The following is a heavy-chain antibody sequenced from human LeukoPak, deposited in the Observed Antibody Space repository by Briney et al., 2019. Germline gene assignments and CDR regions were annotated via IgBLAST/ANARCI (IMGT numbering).Heavy chain of an antibody. CDR1: GFTFSDYY. D-gene: IGHD1-26*01. CDR3: ARDSGSYYYLGTFDY. J-gene: IGHJ4*02. Sequence: GGSLRLSCAASGFTFSDYYMSWIRQAPGKGLEWVSSISSSSSYIYYADSVKGRFTISRDNAKNSLYLQMNSLRAEDTAVYYCARDSGSYYYLGTFDYWGQGTLVTVSS. CDR2: ISSSSSYI. V-gene: IGHV3-11*06.